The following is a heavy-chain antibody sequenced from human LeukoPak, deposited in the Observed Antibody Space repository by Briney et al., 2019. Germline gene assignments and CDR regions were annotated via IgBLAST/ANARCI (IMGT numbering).Heavy chain of an antibody. CDR1: GFTFSSYA. D-gene: IGHD4-23*01. J-gene: IGHJ6*03. V-gene: IGHV3-30-3*01. Sequence: GGSLRLSCAASGFTFSSYAMHWVRQAPGKGLEWVAVISYDGSNKYYADSVKGRFTISRDNSKNTLYLQMNSLRAEDTAVYYCARDFSDYGGNPYYYYYMDVWGKGTTVTVSS. CDR2: ISYDGSNK. CDR3: ARDFSDYGGNPYYYYYMDV.